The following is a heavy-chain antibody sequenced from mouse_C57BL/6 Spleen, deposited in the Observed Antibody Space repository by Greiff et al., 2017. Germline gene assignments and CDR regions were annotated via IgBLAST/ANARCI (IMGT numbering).Heavy chain of an antibody. CDR1: GYTFTSYW. CDR2: IDPSDSYN. J-gene: IGHJ3*01. CDR3: ARSYSNYEGAFAY. D-gene: IGHD2-5*01. Sequence: VQLQQPGAELVRPGTSVKLSCKASGYTFTSYWMHWVKQRPGQGLEWIGVIDPSDSYNNYNQTFKGTATLTVDTSSSTADMQLSSLTSEDSAVYYCARSYSNYEGAFAYWGQGTLVTVSA. V-gene: IGHV1-59*01.